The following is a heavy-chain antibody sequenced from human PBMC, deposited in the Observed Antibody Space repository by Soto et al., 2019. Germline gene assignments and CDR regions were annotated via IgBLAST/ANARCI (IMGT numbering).Heavy chain of an antibody. CDR3: ARWVGGSMSENSGKYDS. Sequence: QVQLVESGGGVVQPGTSLRLTCAGSGFTFSRNGMHWVRQAPGKGLEWVALVSYDGTKKYYVDSVKGRFTISRDNSENTLYLQMNSLRAEDTAVYYCARWVGGSMSENSGKYDSWGQGTLVTVSS. V-gene: IGHV3-30*03. D-gene: IGHD1-26*01. CDR1: GFTFSRNG. J-gene: IGHJ5*01. CDR2: VSYDGTKK.